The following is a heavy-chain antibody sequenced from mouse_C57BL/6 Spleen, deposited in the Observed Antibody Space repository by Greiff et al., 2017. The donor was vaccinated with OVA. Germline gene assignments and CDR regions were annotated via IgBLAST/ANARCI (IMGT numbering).Heavy chain of an antibody. Sequence: QVQLQQSGAELARPGASVKLSCKASGYTFTSYGISWVKQRTGQGLEWIGEIYPRSGNTYYNEKFKGKATLTVDKSSSTAYMELRSLTSEDTAVYYCARRLSSHWYFDVWGTGTTVTVSS. V-gene: IGHV1-81*01. D-gene: IGHD1-1*01. CDR3: ARRLSSHWYFDV. J-gene: IGHJ1*03. CDR1: GYTFTSYG. CDR2: IYPRSGNT.